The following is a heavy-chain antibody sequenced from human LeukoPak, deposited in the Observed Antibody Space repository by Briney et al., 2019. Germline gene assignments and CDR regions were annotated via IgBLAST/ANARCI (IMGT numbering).Heavy chain of an antibody. CDR3: AQDLDYTTYGYYFDY. J-gene: IGHJ4*02. D-gene: IGHD4-11*01. CDR2: ISGSGVST. CDR1: GFTFRSYA. V-gene: IGHV3-23*01. Sequence: GGSLRLSCAASGFTFRSYAMNWVRQAPGKGLEWVSAISGSGVSTYYADSVKGRFTISRDDSKNTLFLQMNSLRADDTAVYYCAQDLDYTTYGYYFDYWGQGTLVTVSS.